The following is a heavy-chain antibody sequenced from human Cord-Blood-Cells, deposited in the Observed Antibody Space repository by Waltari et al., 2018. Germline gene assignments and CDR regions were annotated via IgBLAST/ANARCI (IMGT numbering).Heavy chain of an antibody. Sequence: QVQLVQSGAEVKKPGASVKVSCKASGYTFTGHYMHWVRQAPGQGLEWMGWINPNSGGTNYAQKFQGWVTMTRDTSISTAYMELSRLRSDDTAVYYCARGDGSGSPYYYGMDVWGQGTTVTVSS. CDR1: GYTFTGHY. D-gene: IGHD3-10*01. CDR2: INPNSGGT. V-gene: IGHV1-2*04. J-gene: IGHJ6*02. CDR3: ARGDGSGSPYYYGMDV.